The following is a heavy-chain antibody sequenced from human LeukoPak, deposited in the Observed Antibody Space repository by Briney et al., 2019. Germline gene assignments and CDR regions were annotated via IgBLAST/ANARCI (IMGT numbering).Heavy chain of an antibody. V-gene: IGHV3-7*03. CDR1: GFTFSSYW. Sequence: GGSLRLSCAASGFTFSSYWMTWVRQAPGKGLEWVANIKQDGSEKHYVDSVKGRFTISRDNAENSLNLQMYSLRVDDTAVYYCARVVWSSIAWYRIDCWGREPWSPSPQ. CDR3: ARVVWSSIAWYRIDC. J-gene: IGHJ4*02. D-gene: IGHD6-19*01. CDR2: IKQDGSEK.